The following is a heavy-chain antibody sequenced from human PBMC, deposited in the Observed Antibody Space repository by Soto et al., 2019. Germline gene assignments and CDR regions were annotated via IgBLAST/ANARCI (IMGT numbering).Heavy chain of an antibody. Sequence: EVQLVESGGGLVQPGGSLRLSCAASGFTFSSYIMNWVRHAPGKGLEWVSYISSSSSTIYYADSVKGRFTISRDNAKNSLYLQMNSLRAEDTAVYYCAREEWLRHFDYWGQGTLVTVSS. D-gene: IGHD5-12*01. CDR2: ISSSSSTI. V-gene: IGHV3-48*01. CDR3: AREEWLRHFDY. J-gene: IGHJ4*02. CDR1: GFTFSSYI.